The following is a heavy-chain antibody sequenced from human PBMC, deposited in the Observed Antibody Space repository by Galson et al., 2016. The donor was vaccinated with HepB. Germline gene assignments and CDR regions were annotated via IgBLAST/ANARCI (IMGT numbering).Heavy chain of an antibody. CDR3: ATEGGLGSYDYYYYGLDV. J-gene: IGHJ6*02. CDR1: GGTFSRNT. CDR2: IIPIFGTA. Sequence: SVKVSCKASGGTFSRNTICWVRQAPGQGLEWMGGIIPIFGTANYEHEFQGRVTITADESTRTAYMELSSLRSEDTAVYYCATEGGLGSYDYYYYGLDVWGQGTTVTVSS. D-gene: IGHD3-10*01. V-gene: IGHV1-69*13.